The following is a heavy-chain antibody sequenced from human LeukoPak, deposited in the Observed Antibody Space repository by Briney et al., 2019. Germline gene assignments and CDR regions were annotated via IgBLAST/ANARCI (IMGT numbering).Heavy chain of an antibody. D-gene: IGHD3-22*01. CDR2: ISAYNGNT. V-gene: IGHV1-18*01. J-gene: IGHJ4*02. Sequence: ASVKVSCKASGYTFTSYGISWVRQAPGQGLEGMGWISAYNGNTNYAQNLQGRVTMTTDTSTSTAYMELRSLRSDDTAVYYCARGYYDSSGPYYFDYWGQGTLVTVSS. CDR1: GYTFTSYG. CDR3: ARGYYDSSGPYYFDY.